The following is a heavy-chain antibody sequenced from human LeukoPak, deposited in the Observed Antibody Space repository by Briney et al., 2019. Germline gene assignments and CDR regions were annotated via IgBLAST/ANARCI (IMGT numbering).Heavy chain of an antibody. CDR2: IYTSGST. J-gene: IGHJ4*02. V-gene: IGHV4-4*07. D-gene: IGHD6-6*01. CDR1: GGSISSYY. Sequence: SETLSLTCTVSGGSISSYYWSCIRQPAGERLEWIGRIYTSGSTNYNPSLKSRVTMSVDTSKNQFSLKLSSVTAADTAVYYCARGYSSSSRGFDYWGQGTLVTVSS. CDR3: ARGYSSSSRGFDY.